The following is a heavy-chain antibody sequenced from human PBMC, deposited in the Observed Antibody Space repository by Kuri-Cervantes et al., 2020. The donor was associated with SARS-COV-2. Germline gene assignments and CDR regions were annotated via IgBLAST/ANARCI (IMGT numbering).Heavy chain of an antibody. CDR1: GGSISSGSYY. J-gene: IGHJ4*02. CDR3: AREGVDFWSGYRFDY. CDR2: IYTSGST. D-gene: IGHD3-3*01. Sequence: LRLSCTVSGGSISSGSYYWSWIRQPAGKGLEWIGLIYTSGSTNYNPSLKSRVTISVDTSKNQFSLKLSSVTAADTAVYYCAREGVDFWSGYRFDYWGQGTLVTVSS. V-gene: IGHV4-61*02.